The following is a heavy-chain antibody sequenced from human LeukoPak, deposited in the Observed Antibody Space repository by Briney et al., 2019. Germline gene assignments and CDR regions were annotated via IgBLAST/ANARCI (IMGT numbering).Heavy chain of an antibody. V-gene: IGHV4-4*09. CDR2: IYTSGST. J-gene: IGHJ4*02. CDR3: ARATAFGGRSRSSSLYFDY. CDR1: GGSISSYY. Sequence: SETLSLTCTVSGGSISSYYWSWIRQPPGKGLEWIGYIYTSGSTNYNPSLKSRVTITVDTSKNQFSLKLSSVTAADTAVYYCARATAFGGRSRSSSLYFDYWGQGTLVTVSS. D-gene: IGHD6-6*01.